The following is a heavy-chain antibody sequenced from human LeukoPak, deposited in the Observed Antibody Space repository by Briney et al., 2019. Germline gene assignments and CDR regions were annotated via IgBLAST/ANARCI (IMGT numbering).Heavy chain of an antibody. D-gene: IGHD6-6*01. CDR3: ARDQRVTGRPDIDY. V-gene: IGHV3-74*03. CDR1: GFTFRNHW. CDR2: ISSDGSST. Sequence: GGSLRLSCAASGFTFRNHWMHWVRQTPGKGLVWVSRISSDGSSTTYADPVKGRFTISRDNAKNTLYLQMNNLRAEDTAMYYCARDQRVTGRPDIDYWGQGTLVIVSS. J-gene: IGHJ4*02.